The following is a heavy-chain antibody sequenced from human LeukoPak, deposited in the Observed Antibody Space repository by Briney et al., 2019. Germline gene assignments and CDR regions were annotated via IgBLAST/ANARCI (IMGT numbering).Heavy chain of an antibody. J-gene: IGHJ4*02. D-gene: IGHD6-19*01. V-gene: IGHV4-39*01. CDR3: ARHSSGWSFDY. CDR1: GGSIRSSSYY. Sequence: SETLPLTCTVSGGSIRSSSYYWGWIRQPPGKGLEWIGIIYYSGSTYYNPSLKSRVTISVDTSKNQLSLKLSSVTAADTAVYYCARHSSGWSFDYWGQGTLVTVSS. CDR2: IYYSGST.